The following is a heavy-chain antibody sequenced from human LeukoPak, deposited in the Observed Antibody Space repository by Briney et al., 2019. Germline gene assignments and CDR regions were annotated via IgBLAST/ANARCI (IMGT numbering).Heavy chain of an antibody. CDR1: GFTFSSYA. V-gene: IGHV3-23*01. CDR2: ISGSGAST. Sequence: GGSLRLSCAVSGFTFSSYAMCWVRRAPGRGLEWVSGISGSGASTYYADSVKGRFTISRDNSKNTLYLQMNSLRAEDTAVYYCAKIAEPFMGDGFDIWGQGTMVTVSS. J-gene: IGHJ3*02. D-gene: IGHD3-3*02. CDR3: AKIAEPFMGDGFDI.